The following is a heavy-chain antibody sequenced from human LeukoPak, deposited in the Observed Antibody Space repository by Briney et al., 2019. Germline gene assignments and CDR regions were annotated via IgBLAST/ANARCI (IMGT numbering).Heavy chain of an antibody. J-gene: IGHJ4*02. Sequence: PGRSLRLSCAASGFTFSNYGMHWVRQAPGKGLEWVSGISWNSGSIGYADSVKGRFTISRDNAKNSLYLQMNSLRAEDTALYYCAKGQRGYSYGFIDYWGQGTLVTVSS. V-gene: IGHV3-9*01. CDR2: ISWNSGSI. D-gene: IGHD5-18*01. CDR3: AKGQRGYSYGFIDY. CDR1: GFTFSNYG.